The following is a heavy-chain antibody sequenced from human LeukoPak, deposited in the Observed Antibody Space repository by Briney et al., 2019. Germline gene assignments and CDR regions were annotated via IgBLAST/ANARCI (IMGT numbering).Heavy chain of an antibody. D-gene: IGHD2-21*02. CDR2: IYYSGST. CDR1: GFTFSDHY. CDR3: ARDREHIVVVTAMYMDV. V-gene: IGHV4-38-2*02. J-gene: IGHJ6*03. Sequence: PGGSLRLSCAASGFTFSDHYMDWIRQPPGKGLEWIGSIYYSGSTYYNPSLKSRVTISVDTSKNQFSLKLSSVTAADTAVYYCARDREHIVVVTAMYMDVWGKGTTVTVSS.